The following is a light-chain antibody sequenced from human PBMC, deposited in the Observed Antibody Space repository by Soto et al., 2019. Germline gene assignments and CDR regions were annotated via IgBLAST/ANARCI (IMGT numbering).Light chain of an antibody. CDR3: QTYDSSLSGIYV. CDR1: SSNIGAGSD. CDR2: GNT. J-gene: IGLJ1*01. V-gene: IGLV1-40*01. Sequence: QSVLTQPPSISGAPGQRVTISCTGSSSNIGAGSDVHWYHQLPGTAPKLLIYGNTNRPSGVPDRFSGSKSGTSASLAIAGLQTEDEGDHYCQTYDSSLSGIYVFATGTKVIVL.